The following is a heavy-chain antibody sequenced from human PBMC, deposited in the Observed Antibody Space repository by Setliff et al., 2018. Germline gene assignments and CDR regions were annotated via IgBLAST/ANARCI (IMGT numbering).Heavy chain of an antibody. CDR3: ARAADSYGPPRSYMDV. D-gene: IGHD5-18*01. J-gene: IGHJ6*03. Sequence: GGSLRLSCAASGFTFSSYTMNWVRQAPGQGLEWVSSIDSSSTWIYYADSVKGRFTISRDNAKNSLYLQMNSLRAEDTATYYCARAADSYGPPRSYMDVWGKGTTVTVSS. CDR2: IDSSSTWI. CDR1: GFTFSSYT. V-gene: IGHV3-21*01.